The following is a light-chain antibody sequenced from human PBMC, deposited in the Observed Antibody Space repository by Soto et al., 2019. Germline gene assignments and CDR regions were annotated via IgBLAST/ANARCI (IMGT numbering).Light chain of an antibody. Sequence: QLVLTQSPSASASLGASVKLTCTLSSGHSSYAIAWHQQQPEKGSRYLMKLNSDGSHSKGDGIPDRFSGSSSGAERYLTISSLQSEDEADYYCQTWGTDIVVFGGGTKLTVL. CDR3: QTWGTDIVV. CDR1: SGHSSYA. V-gene: IGLV4-69*01. J-gene: IGLJ2*01. CDR2: LNSDGSH.